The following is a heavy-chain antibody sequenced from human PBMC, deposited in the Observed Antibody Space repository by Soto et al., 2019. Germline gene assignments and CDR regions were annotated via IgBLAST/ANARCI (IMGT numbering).Heavy chain of an antibody. Sequence: ASVKVSCKASGGTFSNYALSWVRQAPGQGLEWMGDIIPIFGTTKNAQKFQGRVTITADEATATAYMELNSLRSEDTAVYYCGKGRSYYYYYGVDIWGQGTTVTVSS. CDR1: GGTFSNYA. D-gene: IGHD1-26*01. CDR3: GKGRSYYYYYGVDI. V-gene: IGHV1-69*13. CDR2: IIPIFGTT. J-gene: IGHJ6*02.